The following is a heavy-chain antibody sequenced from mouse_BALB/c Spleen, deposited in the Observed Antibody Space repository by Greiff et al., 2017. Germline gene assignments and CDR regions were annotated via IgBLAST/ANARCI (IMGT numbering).Heavy chain of an antibody. CDR3: ARGDRLRHPDFDY. Sequence: QVQLQQPGAELVKPGASVKLSCKASGYTFTSYWMHWVKQRPGQGLEWIGEIDPSDSYTNYNQKFKGKATLTVDKSSSTAYMQLSSLTSEDSAVYYCARGDRLRHPDFDYWGQGTTLTVSS. V-gene: IGHV1-69*02. CDR1: GYTFTSYW. J-gene: IGHJ2*01. D-gene: IGHD1-2*01. CDR2: IDPSDSYT.